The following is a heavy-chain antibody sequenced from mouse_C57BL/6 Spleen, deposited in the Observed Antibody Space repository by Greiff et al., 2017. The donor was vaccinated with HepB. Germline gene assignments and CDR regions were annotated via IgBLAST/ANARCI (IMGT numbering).Heavy chain of an antibody. J-gene: IGHJ1*03. Sequence: QVQLQQPGTELVKPGASVKLSCKASGYTFTSYWMNWVKQRPGQGLEWIGNINPSNGGTNYNEKFKSKATLTVDKSSSTAYMQLSSLTSEASAVYYCSGSGVLCPYWYFDVWGTGTTVTVSS. CDR3: SGSGVLCPYWYFDV. D-gene: IGHD3-1*01. CDR2: INPSNGGT. V-gene: IGHV1-53*01. CDR1: GYTFTSYW.